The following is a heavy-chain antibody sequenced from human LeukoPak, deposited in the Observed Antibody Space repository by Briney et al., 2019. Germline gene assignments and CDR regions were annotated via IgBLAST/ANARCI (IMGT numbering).Heavy chain of an antibody. J-gene: IGHJ3*02. V-gene: IGHV3-20*04. CDR2: INWNGGST. CDR3: ARDSSVYDSSGLRAFDI. D-gene: IGHD3-22*01. Sequence: PGGSLRLSCAASGFTFGDYGMSWVRQAPGKGLEWVSGINWNGGSTGYADSVKGRFTISRDNAKNSLYLQMNSLRVEDTALYYCARDSSVYDSSGLRAFDIWGQGTMVTVSS. CDR1: GFTFGDYG.